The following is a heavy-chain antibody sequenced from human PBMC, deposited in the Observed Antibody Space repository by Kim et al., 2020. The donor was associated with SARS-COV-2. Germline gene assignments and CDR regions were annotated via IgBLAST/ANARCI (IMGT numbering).Heavy chain of an antibody. D-gene: IGHD2-15*01. J-gene: IGHJ3*02. CDR3: AKLNKDIVVVVPARSDAFDI. Sequence: GGSLRLSCAASGFTFSSYAMSWVRQAPGKGLEWVSAISGSGGSTYYADSVKGRFTISRDNSKNTLYLQMNSLRAEDTAVYYCAKLNKDIVVVVPARSDAFDIWGQGTTVTVSS. V-gene: IGHV3-23*01. CDR2: ISGSGGST. CDR1: GFTFSSYA.